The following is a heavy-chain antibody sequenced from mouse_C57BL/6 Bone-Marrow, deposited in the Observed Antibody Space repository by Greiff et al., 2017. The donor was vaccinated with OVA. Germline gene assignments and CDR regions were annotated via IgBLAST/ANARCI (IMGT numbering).Heavy chain of an antibody. J-gene: IGHJ1*03. Sequence: VQLQQSGPELVKPGASVKMSCKASGYTFPDYNMHWVKQSHGKSLEWIGYINPNNGGTSYHQKFKGKATLTGNKSSSTAYMELRSLTSEDYAVYYCARGITTVVATRYFDVWGTGTTVTVSS. D-gene: IGHD1-1*01. V-gene: IGHV1-22*01. CDR3: ARGITTVVATRYFDV. CDR2: INPNNGGT. CDR1: GYTFPDYN.